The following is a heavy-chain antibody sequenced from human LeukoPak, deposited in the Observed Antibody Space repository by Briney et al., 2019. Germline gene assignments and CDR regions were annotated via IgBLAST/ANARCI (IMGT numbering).Heavy chain of an antibody. V-gene: IGHV3-23*01. Sequence: GGSLRLSCAASGFTFSSYAMSWVRQAPGKGLEWVSTISGSGGGTYYADSVKGRFTISRDNSRNTLYLQMNSLRAEDTAVYYCARGGYYDSSGYLVGFDYRGQGTLVTVSS. D-gene: IGHD3-22*01. CDR1: GFTFSSYA. CDR2: ISGSGGGT. CDR3: ARGGYYDSSGYLVGFDY. J-gene: IGHJ4*02.